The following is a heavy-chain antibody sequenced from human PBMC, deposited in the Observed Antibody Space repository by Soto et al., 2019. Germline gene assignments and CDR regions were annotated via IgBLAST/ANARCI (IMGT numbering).Heavy chain of an antibody. Sequence: SVKVSCKASGGTFSTFGINWVRQALGQGVEWMGGIIPMFGTATYAQKLQDRVTITADESTSTVYMELSSLRSEDTAVYYCAREVDSGYYVRWFDPWGQGTLVTVSS. CDR3: AREVDSGYYVRWFDP. CDR1: GGTFSTFG. J-gene: IGHJ5*02. V-gene: IGHV1-69*13. D-gene: IGHD3-22*01. CDR2: IIPMFGTA.